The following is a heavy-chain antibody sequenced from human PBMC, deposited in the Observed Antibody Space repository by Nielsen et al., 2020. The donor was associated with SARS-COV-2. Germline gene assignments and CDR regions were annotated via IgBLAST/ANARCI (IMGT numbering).Heavy chain of an antibody. J-gene: IGHJ5*02. Sequence: ASVKVSCKASGYTFTSYDINWVRQATGQGLEWMGWMNPNSGNTGYAQKFQGRVTMTRNTSTSTAYLELSSLRSEDTAVYYCARGGSSLGANLEDPWGQGTLVIVSS. CDR3: ARGGSSLGANLEDP. V-gene: IGHV1-8*01. D-gene: IGHD3-10*01. CDR2: MNPNSGNT. CDR1: GYTFTSYD.